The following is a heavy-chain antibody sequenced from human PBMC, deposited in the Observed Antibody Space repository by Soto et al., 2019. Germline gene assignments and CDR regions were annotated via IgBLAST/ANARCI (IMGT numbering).Heavy chain of an antibody. J-gene: IGHJ4*02. CDR1: GFIFDDYA. D-gene: IGHD3-10*01. Sequence: EVQLVESGGGLVQPGRSLRLSCAASGFIFDDYAIHWVRRAPGKGLGWVSGISWNGADVGYADAVKGRFTISRDNVKNSLYLQMDCLRAADTALYYCVNPLLSGSRFASWGQGTLVTVSS. CDR2: ISWNGADV. CDR3: VNPLLSGSRFAS. V-gene: IGHV3-9*01.